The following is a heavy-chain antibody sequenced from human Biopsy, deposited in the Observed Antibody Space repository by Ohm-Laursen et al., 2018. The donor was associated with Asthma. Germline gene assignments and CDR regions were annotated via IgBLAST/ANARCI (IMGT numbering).Heavy chain of an antibody. CDR1: GGYMRSGNYY. J-gene: IGHJ6*02. Sequence: GTLSLTCGLSSGSGGYMRSGNYYWGWIRQPPGKGLEWIGSIYYSGTTYYNPSLESRVTVSADTSKNQFSLKLTSVTAADTAVYYCARGSSSWHHGPFHYYYGLDVWGQGTTATVSS. CDR3: ARGSSSWHHGPFHYYYGLDV. V-gene: IGHV4-39*01. D-gene: IGHD6-13*01. CDR2: IYYSGTT.